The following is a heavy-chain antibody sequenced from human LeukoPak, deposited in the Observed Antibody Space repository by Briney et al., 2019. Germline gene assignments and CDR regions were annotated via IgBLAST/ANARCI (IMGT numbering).Heavy chain of an antibody. Sequence: ASVKVSCKASGYTFTSYGISWVRQAPGQGLEWMGWIRAYIGDTNYAQNLQGRVTITTDTFTSTAYMELRSLRSDDTAVYYCARLEGLAFDYWGQGTLVTVSS. CDR3: ARLEGLAFDY. CDR2: IRAYIGDT. D-gene: IGHD3-3*01. J-gene: IGHJ4*02. CDR1: GYTFTSYG. V-gene: IGHV1-18*01.